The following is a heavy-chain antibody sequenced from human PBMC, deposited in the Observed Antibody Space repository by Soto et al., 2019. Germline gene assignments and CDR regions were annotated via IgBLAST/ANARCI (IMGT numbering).Heavy chain of an antibody. CDR1: GGTFSSYT. CDR2: IIPILSIA. D-gene: IGHD3-22*01. Sequence: QVQLVQSGAEVKKPGSSVKVSCKASGGTFSSYTISWVRQAPGQGLEWMGRIIPILSIANYAQKFQGRVTITADKSTSTAYMELSSLRSEDTAVYYCARGSLVVVGGWFDPWGQGTLVTVSS. J-gene: IGHJ5*02. CDR3: ARGSLVVVGGWFDP. V-gene: IGHV1-69*02.